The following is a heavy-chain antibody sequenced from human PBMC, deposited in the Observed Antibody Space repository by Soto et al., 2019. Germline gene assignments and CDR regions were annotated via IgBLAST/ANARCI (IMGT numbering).Heavy chain of an antibody. CDR3: ARDVDY. Sequence: EVQLVESGGGLVQPGGSLGLSCAASGFTFSHYSMNWVRQAPGKGLEWVSYISSSSYTMNYADSVKGRFTISRDNVKNSLYLQMNSLRDEDTAVYYCARDVDYWGQGTLVTVSS. V-gene: IGHV3-48*02. CDR2: ISSSSYTM. CDR1: GFTFSHYS. J-gene: IGHJ4*02.